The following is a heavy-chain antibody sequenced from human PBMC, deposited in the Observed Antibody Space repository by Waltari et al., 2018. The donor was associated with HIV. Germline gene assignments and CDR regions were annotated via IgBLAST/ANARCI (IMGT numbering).Heavy chain of an antibody. D-gene: IGHD3-9*01. J-gene: IGHJ4*02. CDR2: INTNPGNP. V-gene: IGHV7-4-1*02. Sequence: QVQLVQSGSELKKPGASVKLSCKASGYTFTKYPLNWVRTAPGQGLEWLGWINTNPGNPTYAQGFTVRLVFALDTSVSTTYLQISSLKAEDTAVYYCVRSGDNNRNDFWGQGTLVTVSS. CDR1: GYTFTKYP. CDR3: VRSGDNNRNDF.